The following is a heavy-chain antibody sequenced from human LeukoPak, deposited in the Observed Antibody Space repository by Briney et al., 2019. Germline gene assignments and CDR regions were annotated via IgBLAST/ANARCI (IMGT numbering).Heavy chain of an antibody. V-gene: IGHV4-31*03. J-gene: IGHJ4*02. CDR2: IYYTGIT. CDR3: AASSGVTLGRF. CDR1: GGSISSGSHY. Sequence: KPSATLSLTCTVSGGSISSGSHYYNWIRQHPGKGLELIGYIYYTGITSYNPSLKSRVTMSVDTSMNQVSLKVTSLTAADTAVYYCAASSGVTLGRFWGQGALVTVSS. D-gene: IGHD3-16*01.